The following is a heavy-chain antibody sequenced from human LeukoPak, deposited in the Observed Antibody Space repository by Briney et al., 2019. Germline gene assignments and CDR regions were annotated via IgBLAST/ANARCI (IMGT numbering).Heavy chain of an antibody. CDR2: ISGSGGST. J-gene: IGHJ4*02. D-gene: IGHD3-22*01. CDR3: AKLDSSGYYYFDY. V-gene: IGHV3-23*01. Sequence: GGSLRLSCAASGFTFSSYAMSWVRQAPGKGLEWVSAISGSGGSTYYAGSVKGRFTISRDNSKNTLYLQMNSLRAEDTAVYYCAKLDSSGYYYFDYWGQGTLVTVSS. CDR1: GFTFSSYA.